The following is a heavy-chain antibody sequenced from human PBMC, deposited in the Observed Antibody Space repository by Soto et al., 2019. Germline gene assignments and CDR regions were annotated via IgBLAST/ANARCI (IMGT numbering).Heavy chain of an antibody. Sequence: QVQLVESGGGVVQPGRSLRLSCAASGFTFSSYAMHWVRQAPGKGLEWVAVISYDGSNEYYADSVKGRFTISRDNSKNTLYLQMNSLRAEDTAVYYCARSTGYFDYWGQGTLVTASS. J-gene: IGHJ4*02. CDR3: ARSTGYFDY. CDR2: ISYDGSNE. V-gene: IGHV3-30-3*01. CDR1: GFTFSSYA.